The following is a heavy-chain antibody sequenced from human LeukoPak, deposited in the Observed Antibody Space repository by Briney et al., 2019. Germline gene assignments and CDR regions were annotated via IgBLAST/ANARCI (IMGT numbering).Heavy chain of an antibody. CDR3: ARGVDNYGHVFDY. Sequence: GGSLRLSCADSGFAFSSYSMNWVRQAPGKGLEWVSYISSSSRTIYYADSVKGRFTISRDNAKKSLYLQMNSLRPEDTAVYYCARGVDNYGHVFDYWGQGTLVTVSS. V-gene: IGHV3-48*01. CDR2: ISSSSRTI. CDR1: GFAFSSYS. D-gene: IGHD5-18*01. J-gene: IGHJ4*02.